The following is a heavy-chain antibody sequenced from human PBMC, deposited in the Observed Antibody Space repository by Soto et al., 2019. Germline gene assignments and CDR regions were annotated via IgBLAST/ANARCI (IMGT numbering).Heavy chain of an antibody. J-gene: IGHJ1*01. CDR1: GYSISSGYF. Sequence: SETLSLTCVVSGYSISSGYFWGWIRKPPGKGLEYIGIIYHSGDTDYNPSLQSRVTLSVDTSKNQFSLKMTSVTAADTAVYYCARDGYSREKSIDHWGQGTLLTVSS. CDR3: ARDGYSREKSIDH. V-gene: IGHV4-38-2*02. D-gene: IGHD3-22*01. CDR2: IYHSGDT.